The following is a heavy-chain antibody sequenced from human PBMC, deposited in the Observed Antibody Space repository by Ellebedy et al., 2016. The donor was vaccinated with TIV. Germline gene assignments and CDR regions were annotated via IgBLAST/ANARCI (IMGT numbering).Heavy chain of an antibody. CDR2: MNPNSGNT. CDR3: ATGRYRSGWFSGYFDP. D-gene: IGHD6-19*01. V-gene: IGHV1-8*01. CDR1: GYIFISYN. J-gene: IGHJ5*02. Sequence: ASVKVSXXASGYIFISYNLNWVRLTTGQGLEWMGWMNPNSGNTGYAQKFQGRVTMTSNTSRTTAYMELSSLKSEDTAVYYCATGRYRSGWFSGYFDPWGQGTLVTVSS.